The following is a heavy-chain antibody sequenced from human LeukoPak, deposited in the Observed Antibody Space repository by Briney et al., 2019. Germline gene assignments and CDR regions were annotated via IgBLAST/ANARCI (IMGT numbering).Heavy chain of an antibody. J-gene: IGHJ3*02. CDR1: GGSISSGGYY. D-gene: IGHD5-18*01. Sequence: PSQTLSLTCTVSGGSISSGGYYWSWIRQHPGKGLEWIGYIYYSGSTYYNPSLKSRVTISVDTSKNQFSLKLSSVTAADTAVYYCARHWGYSYDDAFDIWGQGTMVTVSS. CDR2: IYYSGST. CDR3: ARHWGYSYDDAFDI. V-gene: IGHV4-31*03.